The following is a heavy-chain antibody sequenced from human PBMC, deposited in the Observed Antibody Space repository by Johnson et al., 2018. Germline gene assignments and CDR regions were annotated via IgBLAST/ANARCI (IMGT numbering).Heavy chain of an antibody. CDR1: GFTFSSYA. CDR2: ISYDGSNK. Sequence: QVQLVESGGGVVQPGRSLRLSCAASGFTFSSYAMHWVRQAPGKGLEWVAVISYDGSNKYYADSVKCRFTISRDNSKNTLYVQMNSLRAEDTAVYYCEKDLLHTWLRLIAAAGGGAFDIGGQGKMVTVSS. D-gene: IGHD6-13*01. V-gene: IGHV3-30*04. CDR3: EKDLLHTWLRLIAAAGGGAFDI. J-gene: IGHJ3*02.